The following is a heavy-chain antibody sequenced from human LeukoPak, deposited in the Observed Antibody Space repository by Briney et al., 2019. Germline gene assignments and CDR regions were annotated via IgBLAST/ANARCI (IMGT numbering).Heavy chain of an antibody. J-gene: IGHJ6*03. V-gene: IGHV4-59*01. CDR2: IYYSGST. CDR1: GGSLSSYY. Sequence: SETLSLTCTVSGGSLSSYYWSWIRQPPGKGLEWIGYIYYSGSTNYNPSLKSRVTISVDTSKNQFSLKLSSVTAADTAVYYCAGPSGRYYYYYMDVWGKGTTVTVSS. CDR3: AGPSGRYYYYYMDV.